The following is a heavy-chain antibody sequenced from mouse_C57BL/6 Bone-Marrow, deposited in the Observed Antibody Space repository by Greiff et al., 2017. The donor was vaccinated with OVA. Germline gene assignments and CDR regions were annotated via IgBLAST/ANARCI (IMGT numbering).Heavy chain of an antibody. CDR1: GYTFTSYW. V-gene: IGHV1-69*01. J-gene: IGHJ2*01. Sequence: QVQLQQPGAELVMPGASVKLSCKASGYTFTSYWMHWVKQRPGQGLEWIGEIDPSDSYTNYNQKFKGKSTLTVDKSSSTAYMQLSSLTSEDSAVYSCARSANWDRVDYWGQGTTLTVSS. CDR2: IDPSDSYT. D-gene: IGHD4-1*02. CDR3: ARSANWDRVDY.